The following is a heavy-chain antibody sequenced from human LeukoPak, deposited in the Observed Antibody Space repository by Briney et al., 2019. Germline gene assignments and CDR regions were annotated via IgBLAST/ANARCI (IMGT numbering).Heavy chain of an antibody. CDR2: MYYSGTT. Sequence: SETLSLTCTVSGGSISGGSYYWGWIRQPPGKGLEWIASMYYSGTTFYSPPLKSRVTISVDTSKNQLSLKLGSVTAADTAVYYCARHPPRDGSAFDYWGQGTLVTVSS. V-gene: IGHV4-39*01. CDR1: GGSISGGSYY. J-gene: IGHJ4*02. CDR3: ARHPPRDGSAFDY.